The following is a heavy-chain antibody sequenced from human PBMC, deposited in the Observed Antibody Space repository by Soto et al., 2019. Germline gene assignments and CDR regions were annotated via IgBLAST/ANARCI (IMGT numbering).Heavy chain of an antibody. D-gene: IGHD2-2*01. Sequence: DTLSLTCVVSGGSFSSSSYSWAWIRQPPGKRLERIGTIYYGVNIYYNPYLESRVTISVDTPKNQFSLELSFVTAADTVVYSFARHPGYCSGSSCYGYYTMDVWGQGTTV. J-gene: IGHJ6*02. CDR1: GGSFSSSSYS. CDR3: ARHPGYCSGSSCYGYYTMDV. V-gene: IGHV4-39*01. CDR2: IYYGVNI.